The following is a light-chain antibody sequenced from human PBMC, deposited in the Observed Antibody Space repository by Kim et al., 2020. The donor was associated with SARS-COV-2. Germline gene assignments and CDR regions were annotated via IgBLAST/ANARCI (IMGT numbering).Light chain of an antibody. J-gene: IGLJ3*02. CDR3: AAWDDRLNGWV. V-gene: IGLV1-44*01. CDR1: SASVGSNV. Sequence: GQRVTISCSGSSASVGSNVVTWCQHLPGTAPRLVIYGENQRTSGVPDRFSGAKAGNSGALAISGLQAEDEADYYCAAWDDRLNGWVFGGGTQMTVL. CDR2: GEN.